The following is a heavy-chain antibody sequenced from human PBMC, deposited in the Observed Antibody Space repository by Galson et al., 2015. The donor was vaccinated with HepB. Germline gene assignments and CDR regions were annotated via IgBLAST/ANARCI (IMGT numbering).Heavy chain of an antibody. CDR3: ARGYSGYDLPGVVGAFDI. D-gene: IGHD5-12*01. CDR2: LDWDDDK. V-gene: IGHV2-70*01. Sequence: PALVKPTQTLTLTCTFSGFSLSTSGMCVSWIRQPPGKALEWLALLDWDDDKYYSTSLKTRLTISKDTSKNQVVLTMTNMDPVDTATYYCARGYSGYDLPGVVGAFDIWGQGTMVTVSS. J-gene: IGHJ3*02. CDR1: GFSLSTSGMC.